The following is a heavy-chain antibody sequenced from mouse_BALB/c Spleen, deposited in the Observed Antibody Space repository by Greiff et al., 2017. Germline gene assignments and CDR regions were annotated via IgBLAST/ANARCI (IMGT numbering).Heavy chain of an antibody. CDR2: ISYDGSN. V-gene: IGHV3-6*02. CDR1: GYSITSGYY. CDR3: ARGARAIAWFAY. Sequence: EVQLQESGPGLVKPSQSLSLTCSVTGYSITSGYYWNWIRQFPGNKLEWMGYISYDGSNNYNPSLKNRISITRDTSKNQFFLKLNSVTTEDTATYYCARGARAIAWFAYWGQGTLVTVSA. J-gene: IGHJ3*01. D-gene: IGHD3-1*01.